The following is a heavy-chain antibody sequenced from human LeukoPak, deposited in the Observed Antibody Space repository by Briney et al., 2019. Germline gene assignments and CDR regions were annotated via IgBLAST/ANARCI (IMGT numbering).Heavy chain of an antibody. D-gene: IGHD3-10*01. V-gene: IGHV1-2*04. Sequence: ASVKVSCKASGYTFTGYYMHWVRQAPGQGLEWMGWINPNSGGTNYAQKFQGWVTMTRDTSISTAYMELSRLRSDDTAVYYCARAKLYYYGSGSIDYWGQGTLVTVSS. CDR1: GYTFTGYY. CDR3: ARAKLYYYGSGSIDY. J-gene: IGHJ4*02. CDR2: INPNSGGT.